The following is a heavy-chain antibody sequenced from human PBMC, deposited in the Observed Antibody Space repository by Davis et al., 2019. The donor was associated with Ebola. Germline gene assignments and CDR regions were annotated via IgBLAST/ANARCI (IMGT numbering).Heavy chain of an antibody. V-gene: IGHV1-18*01. Sequence: ASVKVSCKASGYTFTSYGISWVRQAPGQGLEWMGWISAYNGNTNYAQKLQGRVTMTTDTSTSTAYMELTRLGSDDTAVYYCARRAAAGRCYFDYWGQGTLVTVSS. D-gene: IGHD6-13*01. CDR3: ARRAAAGRCYFDY. CDR1: GYTFTSYG. J-gene: IGHJ4*02. CDR2: ISAYNGNT.